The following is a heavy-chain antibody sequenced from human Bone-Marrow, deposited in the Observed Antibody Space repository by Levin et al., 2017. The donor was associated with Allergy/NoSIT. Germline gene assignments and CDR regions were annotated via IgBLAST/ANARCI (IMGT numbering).Heavy chain of an antibody. CDR2: ISWNSGSI. CDR1: GFTFDDYA. Sequence: GGSLRLSCAASGFTFDDYAMHWVRQAPGKGLEWVSGISWNSGSIGYADSVKGRFTISRDNAKNSLYLQMNSLRAEDTALYYCAKAGNFDWLLLIDYWGQGTLVTVSS. CDR3: AKAGNFDWLLLIDY. J-gene: IGHJ4*02. V-gene: IGHV3-9*01. D-gene: IGHD3-9*01.